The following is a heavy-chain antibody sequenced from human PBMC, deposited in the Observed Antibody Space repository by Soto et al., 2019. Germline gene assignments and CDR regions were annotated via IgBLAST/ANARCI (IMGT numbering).Heavy chain of an antibody. D-gene: IGHD3-9*01. Sequence: GGSLRLSCAASGFTFSSYAMSWVRQAPGKGLEWVSAISGSGGSTYYADSVKGRFTISRDNSKNTLYLQMNSLRAEDTAVYYCAKDCPGWLYSTYYYYGMDVWGQGTTVTVYS. CDR2: ISGSGGST. V-gene: IGHV3-23*01. CDR1: GFTFSSYA. CDR3: AKDCPGWLYSTYYYYGMDV. J-gene: IGHJ6*02.